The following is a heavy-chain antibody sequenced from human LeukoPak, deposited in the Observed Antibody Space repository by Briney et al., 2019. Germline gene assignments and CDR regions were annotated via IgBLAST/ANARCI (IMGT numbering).Heavy chain of an antibody. J-gene: IGHJ4*02. CDR1: GGSVSSGSYC. Sequence: SETLSLTCTVSGGSVSSGSYCWSWIRQPPGKGLEWIGYISYRGNTNYNPSLKRRVTISLDTSKNQFSLRLSSVTAADTAVYYCATLYCSRTSCYVDYWGQGTLVTVSS. V-gene: IGHV4-61*01. D-gene: IGHD2-2*01. CDR3: ATLYCSRTSCYVDY. CDR2: ISYRGNT.